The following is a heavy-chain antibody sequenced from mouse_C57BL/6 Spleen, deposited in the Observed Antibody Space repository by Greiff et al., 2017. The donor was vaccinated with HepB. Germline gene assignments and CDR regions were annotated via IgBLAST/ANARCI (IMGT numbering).Heavy chain of an antibody. CDR1: GYAFSSYW. D-gene: IGHD2-3*01. J-gene: IGHJ2*01. Sequence: QVQLQQSGAELVKPGASVKISCKASGYAFSSYWMNWVKQRPGKGLEWIGQIYPGDGDTNYNGKFKGKATLTADKSSSTAYMQLSSLTSEDSAVYFCARWDDGLYYFDYWGQGTTLTVSS. V-gene: IGHV1-80*01. CDR2: IYPGDGDT. CDR3: ARWDDGLYYFDY.